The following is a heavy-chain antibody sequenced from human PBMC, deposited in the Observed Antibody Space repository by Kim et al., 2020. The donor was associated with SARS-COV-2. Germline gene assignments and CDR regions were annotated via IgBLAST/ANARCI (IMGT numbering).Heavy chain of an antibody. Sequence: GGSLRLSCAASGFTFSSYEMNWVRQAPGKGLEWVSYISSSGSTIYYADSVKGRFTISRDNAKNSLYLQMNSLRAEDTAVYYCARVPSYYYDSSGYYYDYWGQGTLVTVSS. V-gene: IGHV3-48*03. CDR3: ARVPSYYYDSSGYYYDY. CDR2: ISSSGSTI. J-gene: IGHJ4*02. CDR1: GFTFSSYE. D-gene: IGHD3-22*01.